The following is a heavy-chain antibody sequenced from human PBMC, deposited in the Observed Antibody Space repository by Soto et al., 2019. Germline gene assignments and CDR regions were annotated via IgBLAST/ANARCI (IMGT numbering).Heavy chain of an antibody. CDR1: GGSFSGYY. D-gene: IGHD1-26*01. Sequence: SETLSLTCAVYGGSFSGYYWTWIRQPPGTGLEWIGEINHSGSTNYNPSLKSRVTISVDTSKTQFSLDLGSVTTTDTAVYYCAIEKVGATSVHVFDIWGQGTMVTVSS. CDR2: INHSGST. V-gene: IGHV4-34*01. J-gene: IGHJ3*02. CDR3: AIEKVGATSVHVFDI.